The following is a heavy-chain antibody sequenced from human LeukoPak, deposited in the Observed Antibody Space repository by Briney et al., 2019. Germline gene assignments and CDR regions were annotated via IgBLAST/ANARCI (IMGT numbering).Heavy chain of an antibody. CDR3: ARRHDSTGYYSAALTRYCFDY. V-gene: IGHV4-39*01. CDR2: ISYSGSA. CDR1: GGSISSSTYS. D-gene: IGHD3-22*01. Sequence: SETLSLTCTVSGGSISSSTYSWGWIRQPTGKGLEWIGSISYSGSAYYNPSLKSRVTISVDTSKNQFSLNLSSVTAADTAIYYCARRHDSTGYYSAALTRYCFDYWGQGTLVTVSS. J-gene: IGHJ4*02.